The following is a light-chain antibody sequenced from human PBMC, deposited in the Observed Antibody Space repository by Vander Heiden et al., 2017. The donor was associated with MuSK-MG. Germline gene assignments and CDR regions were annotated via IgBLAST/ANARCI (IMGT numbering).Light chain of an antibody. J-gene: IGKJ4*01. CDR2: GVS. V-gene: IGKV3-15*01. Sequence: EIVMTQSPATLSVSPGERATLSCRASQSVSSNLAWYQQKPGQAPRLLIYGVSTRATGIPARFSGSGSGTEFTLNISSLQSEDFAVYYCQQYNNWPLTFGGGTKVEIK. CDR1: QSVSSN. CDR3: QQYNNWPLT.